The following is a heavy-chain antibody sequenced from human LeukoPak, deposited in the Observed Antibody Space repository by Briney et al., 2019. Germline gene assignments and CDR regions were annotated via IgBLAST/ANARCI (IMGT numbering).Heavy chain of an antibody. Sequence: SETLSLTCTVSGGSISSGSYYWSWIRQPAGKGLEWIGRIYTSGSTNYNPSLKSRVTISVDTSKNQFSLKLSSVTAADTAVYYCARGSGGITMVRGVPYYYYYYMDVWGKGTTVTISS. CDR3: ARGSGGITMVRGVPYYYYYYMDV. D-gene: IGHD3-10*01. CDR2: IYTSGST. J-gene: IGHJ6*03. CDR1: GGSISSGSYY. V-gene: IGHV4-61*02.